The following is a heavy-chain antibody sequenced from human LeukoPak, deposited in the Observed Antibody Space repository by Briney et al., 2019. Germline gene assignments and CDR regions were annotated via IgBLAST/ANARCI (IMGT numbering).Heavy chain of an antibody. CDR1: GFXFSSYA. CDR2: ISSNGGST. CDR3: VKDWGRGWYRFDC. Sequence: GGSLRLSCSASGFXFSSYALHWVRQAPGKGLESVSAISSNGGSTSYADSVKGRFTISRDNSKNTLYLQMSSLRAEDTAVYYCVKDWGRGWYRFDCWGQGTLVTVSS. V-gene: IGHV3-64D*09. D-gene: IGHD6-19*01. J-gene: IGHJ4*02.